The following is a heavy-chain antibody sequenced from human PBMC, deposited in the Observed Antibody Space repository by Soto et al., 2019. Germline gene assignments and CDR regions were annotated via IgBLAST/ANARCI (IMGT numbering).Heavy chain of an antibody. V-gene: IGHV3-23*01. D-gene: IGHD3-10*01. J-gene: IGHJ5*02. Sequence: GGSLRLSCAASGFTFSSYAMSWVRQAPGKGLEWVSAISGSGGSTYYADSVKGRFTISRDNSKNTLYLQMNSLRAEDTAVYYCAKDLLLWFGDRVVGWFDPWGQGTLVTVSS. CDR1: GFTFSSYA. CDR2: ISGSGGST. CDR3: AKDLLLWFGDRVVGWFDP.